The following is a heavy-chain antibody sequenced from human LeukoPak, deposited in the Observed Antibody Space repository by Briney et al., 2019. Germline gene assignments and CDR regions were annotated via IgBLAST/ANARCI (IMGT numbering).Heavy chain of an antibody. J-gene: IGHJ4*02. V-gene: IGHV3-30-3*01. CDR2: ISYDGSNK. CDR3: ARDDYTQYYFDY. CDR1: GFTFSDYY. Sequence: GGSLRLSCAASGFTFSDYYMSWIRQAPGKGLEWVAVISYDGSNKYYADSVKGRFTISRDNSKNTLYLQMNSLRAEDTAVYSCARDDYTQYYFDYWGQGTLVTVSS. D-gene: IGHD4-11*01.